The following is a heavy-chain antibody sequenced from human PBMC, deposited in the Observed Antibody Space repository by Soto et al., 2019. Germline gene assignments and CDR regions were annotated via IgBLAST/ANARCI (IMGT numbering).Heavy chain of an antibody. Sequence: EVQLVESGGGLVQPGGSLRLSCAASGFTFSVYWMHWVRQAPGKGLVWVSRIDSDGSTTSYADSVKGRFTISRDNAKRTLYLPMNHLRAEDTAVYFSARPVYSNYGTGVHVWGQGTTVIVAS. CDR2: IDSDGSTT. V-gene: IGHV3-74*01. CDR3: ARPVYSNYGTGVHV. CDR1: GFTFSVYW. D-gene: IGHD4-4*01. J-gene: IGHJ6*02.